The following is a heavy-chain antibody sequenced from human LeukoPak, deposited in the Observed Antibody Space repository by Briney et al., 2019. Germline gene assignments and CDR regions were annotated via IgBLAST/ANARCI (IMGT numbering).Heavy chain of an antibody. CDR3: ARGTMVN. V-gene: IGHV3-30-3*01. CDR2: ILYDGSKK. D-gene: IGHD1-14*01. J-gene: IGHJ4*02. Sequence: GGSLRLSCAASGFTFSRYAMHWVRQAPGKGLECVAVILYDGSKKYYADSVKGRFTISRDSSENTVYLQMNSLRVVDTAVYYCARGTMVNWGQGTLVTVSS. CDR1: GFTFSRYA.